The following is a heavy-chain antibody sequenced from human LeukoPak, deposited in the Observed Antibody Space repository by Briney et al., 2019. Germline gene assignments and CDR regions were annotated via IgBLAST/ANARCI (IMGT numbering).Heavy chain of an antibody. CDR2: ISGSADIT. CDR3: GRRLGSYYVDN. J-gene: IGHJ4*02. Sequence: GGSLRLSCAASRFTFSGYSMSWVRQAPGKGLEWVSAISGSADITHYADTVKGRFTISRDNSKNTLYLQMNSLRAEDTAVYYCGRRLGSYYVDNWGQGTLVTVSS. CDR1: RFTFSGYS. V-gene: IGHV3-23*01. D-gene: IGHD3-10*01.